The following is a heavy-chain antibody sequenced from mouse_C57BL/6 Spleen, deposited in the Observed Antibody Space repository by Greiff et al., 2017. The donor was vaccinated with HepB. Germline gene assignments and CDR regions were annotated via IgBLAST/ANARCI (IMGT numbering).Heavy chain of an antibody. V-gene: IGHV1-52*01. CDR3: ARPAAQATYPYYFDY. D-gene: IGHD3-2*02. CDR2: IDPSDSET. CDR1: GYTFTSYW. J-gene: IGHJ2*01. Sequence: QVQLKQPGAELVRPGSSVKLSCKASGYTFTSYWMHWVKQRPIQGLEWIGNIDPSDSETHYNQKFKDKATLTVDKSSSTAYMQLSSLTSEDSAVYYCARPAAQATYPYYFDYWGQGTTLTVSS.